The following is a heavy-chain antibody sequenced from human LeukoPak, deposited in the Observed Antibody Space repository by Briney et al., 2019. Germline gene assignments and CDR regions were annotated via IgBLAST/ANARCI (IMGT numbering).Heavy chain of an antibody. V-gene: IGHV4-39*01. CDR3: ARHFAELVVIAIGRWFDP. D-gene: IGHD2-21*01. Sequence: PSETLSLTCTVSGSSISSGGYYWGWIRQPPGKGLEWIGSIYYSGSTYYNPSLKSRVTISVDTSKNQFSLKLSSVTAADTAVYYCARHFAELVVIAIGRWFDPWGQGTLVTVSS. CDR1: GSSISSGGYY. J-gene: IGHJ5*02. CDR2: IYYSGST.